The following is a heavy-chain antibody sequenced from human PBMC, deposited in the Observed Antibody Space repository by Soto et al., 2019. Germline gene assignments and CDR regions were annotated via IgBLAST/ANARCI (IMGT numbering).Heavy chain of an antibody. CDR1: GTTFSNFW. V-gene: IGHV3-74*01. CDR2: MNSDGTII. J-gene: IGHJ4*02. D-gene: IGHD2-8*01. CDR3: AREGCPNGLCYAYFDL. Sequence: EVQLVESGGGLVQPGGSLRLSCGLSGTTFSNFWMHWVRQAPGKGLMWVSRMNSDGTIINYADSVKGRFTISGDKNALYLQMSSLRVEDTAVYYCAREGCPNGLCYAYFDLWGQGTLVAVSS.